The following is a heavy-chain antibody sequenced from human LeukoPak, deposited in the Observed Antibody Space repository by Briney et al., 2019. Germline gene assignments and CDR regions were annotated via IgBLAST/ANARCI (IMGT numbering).Heavy chain of an antibody. CDR2: ISGNSGKT. CDR1: GYTFSTYG. D-gene: IGHD1-26*01. V-gene: IGHV1-18*01. CDR3: ARIAGSYFEFAP. J-gene: IGHJ5*02. Sequence: ASVKVSCKTSGYTFSTYGLSWVRQAPGQGLEWMGWISGNSGKTHYAQKFQDRVTLTTDTSSTTAFMELRSLRSDDTAMYYCARIAGSYFEFAPWGQGTLVTVSS.